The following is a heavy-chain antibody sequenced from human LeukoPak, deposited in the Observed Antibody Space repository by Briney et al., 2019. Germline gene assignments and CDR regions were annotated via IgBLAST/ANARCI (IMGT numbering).Heavy chain of an antibody. CDR3: ARDPEQQLPSNY. D-gene: IGHD6-13*01. J-gene: IGHJ4*02. V-gene: IGHV1-69*04. CDR1: GGTFSSYA. CDR2: IIPILGIA. Sequence: SVKVSCKASGGTFSSYAISWVRQAPGQGLEWMGRIIPILGIANYAQKFQGRVTITADKSTSTAYMELSSLRSEDTAVYYCARDPEQQLPSNYWGQGTLVTVSS.